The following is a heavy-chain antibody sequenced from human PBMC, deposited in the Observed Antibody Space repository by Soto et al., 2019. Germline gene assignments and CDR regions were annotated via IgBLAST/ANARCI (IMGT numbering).Heavy chain of an antibody. J-gene: IGHJ6*02. CDR2: ISSSSSTI. D-gene: IGHD6-6*01. Sequence: PGGSLRLSCAASVFTFSSYSMNWVRQAPGKGLEWVSYISSSSSTIYYADSVKGRFTISRDNAKNSLYLQMNSLRDEDTAVYYCARGQEAARKYGMDVWGQGTTVTVSS. CDR3: ARGQEAARKYGMDV. V-gene: IGHV3-48*02. CDR1: VFTFSSYS.